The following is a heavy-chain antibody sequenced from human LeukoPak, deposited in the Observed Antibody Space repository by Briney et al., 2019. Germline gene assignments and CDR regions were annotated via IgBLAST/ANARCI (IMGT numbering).Heavy chain of an antibody. Sequence: GGSMRLSWVASGFTFSTYAMSWVRQAPGKGLEWVSSISGSGGSTYYADSVKGRFTMSRDNSENTLYLQMNSLRAEDTAVYYCAKTESSSYFYTYFNYWGQGTLVTVSS. D-gene: IGHD3-22*01. CDR1: GFTFSTYA. CDR3: AKTESSSYFYTYFNY. CDR2: ISGSGGST. J-gene: IGHJ4*02. V-gene: IGHV3-23*01.